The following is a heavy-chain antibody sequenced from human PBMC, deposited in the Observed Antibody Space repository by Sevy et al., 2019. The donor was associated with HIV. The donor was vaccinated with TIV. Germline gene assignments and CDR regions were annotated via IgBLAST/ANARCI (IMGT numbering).Heavy chain of an antibody. Sequence: GGSLRLSCAASGFSFDRYGMHWVRQAPGKGLEWVAVILYEGINKDYGDSVRGRFTISRDNAENSVFLQMNSLRVEDTAVYYCVRALLKADNLWGQGTLVTVSS. CDR2: ILYEGINK. CDR1: GFSFDRYG. J-gene: IGHJ5*02. CDR3: VRALLKADNL. D-gene: IGHD6-19*01. V-gene: IGHV3-33*01.